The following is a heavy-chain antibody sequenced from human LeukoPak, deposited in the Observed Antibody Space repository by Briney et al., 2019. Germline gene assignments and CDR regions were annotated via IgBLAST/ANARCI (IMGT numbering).Heavy chain of an antibody. V-gene: IGHV3-21*01. CDR3: ARVGHYYDSSTYSDGFDM. D-gene: IGHD3-22*01. J-gene: IGHJ3*02. CDR2: ISSSSTYI. Sequence: GGSLRLSCAASGLTLRSYCMNWVSPAPGKGLEWVSSISSSSTYIYYADSVQGRFTISRDNDKNSLYLQMNSLRAEDTAVYYCARVGHYYDSSTYSDGFDMWGQGTMVTGSS. CDR1: GLTLRSYC.